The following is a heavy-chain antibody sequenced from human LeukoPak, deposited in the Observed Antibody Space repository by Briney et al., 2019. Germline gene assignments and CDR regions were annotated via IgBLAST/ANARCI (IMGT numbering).Heavy chain of an antibody. CDR3: ARLDMIVVVTFDY. V-gene: IGHV4-39*01. Sequence: SETLSLTCTVSGGSVSSSSYYWGWIRQPPGKGLEWIGSIYYSGSTYYNLSLKSRVTISVDTSKNQFSLKLSSVTAADTAVYYCARLDMIVVVTFDYWGQGTLVTVSS. CDR2: IYYSGST. CDR1: GGSVSSSSYY. J-gene: IGHJ4*02. D-gene: IGHD3-22*01.